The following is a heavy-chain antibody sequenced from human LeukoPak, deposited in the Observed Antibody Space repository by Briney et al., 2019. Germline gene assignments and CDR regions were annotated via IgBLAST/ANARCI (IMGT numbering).Heavy chain of an antibody. D-gene: IGHD3-3*01. V-gene: IGHV3-23*01. J-gene: IGHJ4*02. CDR1: TFTFSTYA. CDR3: AKMGNDFWSGYYSGGYFDF. Sequence: GGSLRLSCAASTFTFSTYAMSWARQAPGKGLQWVSVISASGGSTYYADSVKGRFTLSRDNSKNTLYLQMNSLRAEDTAVYHCAKMGNDFWSGYYSGGYFDFWGQGTLVTVSS. CDR2: ISASGGST.